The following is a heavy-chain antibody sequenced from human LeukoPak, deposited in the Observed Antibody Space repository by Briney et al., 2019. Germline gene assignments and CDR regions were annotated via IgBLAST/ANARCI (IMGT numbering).Heavy chain of an antibody. D-gene: IGHD3-22*01. CDR1: GGSISSSSYY. Sequence: SETLSLTCTVSGGSISSSSYYWGWIRQPPGQGLAGIGSIYYSGSTYYNPSLKSRVTISVDTSKNQFSLKLSSVTAADTAVYYCARELRYDNSDSGAFWGQGTVVTVSS. CDR3: ARELRYDNSDSGAF. CDR2: IYYSGST. J-gene: IGHJ3*01. V-gene: IGHV4-39*02.